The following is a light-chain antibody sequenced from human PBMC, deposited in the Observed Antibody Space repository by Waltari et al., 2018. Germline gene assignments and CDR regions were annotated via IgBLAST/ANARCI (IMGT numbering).Light chain of an antibody. CDR1: SLRRYY. CDR2: GQS. Sequence: SSELTQDPTVSVALGQTVRITCQGDSLRRYYPSWYQQRPGQAPILVFYGQSSRPSGIPDRFSGSISGNTASLTITGAQAEEEADYYCHARDSSSTRFFGGGTRLTV. J-gene: IGLJ2*01. CDR3: HARDSSSTRF. V-gene: IGLV3-19*01.